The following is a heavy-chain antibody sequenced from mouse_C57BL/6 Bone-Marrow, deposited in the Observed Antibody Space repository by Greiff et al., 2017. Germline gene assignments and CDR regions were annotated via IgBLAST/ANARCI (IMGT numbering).Heavy chain of an antibody. CDR1: GFTFSSYG. Sequence: EVQGVESGGDLVKPGGSLKLSCAASGFTFSSYGMSWVRQTPDKRLEWVATISSGGSYTYYPDSVKGRFTISRDNAKNTLYLQMSSLKSEDTAMYYCARRNRGYYFDYWGKGTTLTVSS. CDR3: ARRNRGYYFDY. CDR2: ISSGGSYT. V-gene: IGHV5-6*01. J-gene: IGHJ2*01.